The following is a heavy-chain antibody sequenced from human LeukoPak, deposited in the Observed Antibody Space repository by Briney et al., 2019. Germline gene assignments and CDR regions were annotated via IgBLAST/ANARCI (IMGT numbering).Heavy chain of an antibody. V-gene: IGHV3-9*01. D-gene: IGHD1-7*01. CDR3: AKDMGYNWNYNWFDP. Sequence: HPGKSLRLSCAASGFTFSTYAMSWVRQAPGKGLEWVSGISWNSGSIGYADSVKGRFTISRDNAKNSLYLQMNSLRAEDTALYYCAKDMGYNWNYNWFDPWGQGTLVTVSS. J-gene: IGHJ5*02. CDR2: ISWNSGSI. CDR1: GFTFSTYA.